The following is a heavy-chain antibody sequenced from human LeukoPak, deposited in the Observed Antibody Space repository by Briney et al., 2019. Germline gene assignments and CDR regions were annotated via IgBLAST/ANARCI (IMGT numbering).Heavy chain of an antibody. Sequence: GGSLRLSCAASGFTFSTSWLNWVRQAPGKGLEWVANIKEDGSVRNYADSVKGRFTISRGNAKNSMYLQIDCLRAEDTALYYCARQWGWFPSGWWLDTLDVWGHGSMVIVSS. J-gene: IGHJ3*01. CDR3: ARQWGWFPSGWWLDTLDV. D-gene: IGHD6-19*01. V-gene: IGHV3-7*01. CDR1: GFTFSTSW. CDR2: IKEDGSVR.